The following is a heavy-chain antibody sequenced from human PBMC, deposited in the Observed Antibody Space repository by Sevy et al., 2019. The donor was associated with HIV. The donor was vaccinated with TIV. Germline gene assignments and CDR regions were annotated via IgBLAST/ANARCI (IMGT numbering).Heavy chain of an antibody. Sequence: ASVKVSCKASGYTFTSYDINWVRQATGQGLEWMGWMNPNSGNKGYAQKFQGRVTMTRNTSISTAYMELSSLRSEDTAVYYCARGQAAAGTGGYYYGMDVWGQGTTVTVSS. V-gene: IGHV1-8*01. D-gene: IGHD6-13*01. J-gene: IGHJ6*02. CDR2: MNPNSGNK. CDR3: ARGQAAAGTGGYYYGMDV. CDR1: GYTFTSYD.